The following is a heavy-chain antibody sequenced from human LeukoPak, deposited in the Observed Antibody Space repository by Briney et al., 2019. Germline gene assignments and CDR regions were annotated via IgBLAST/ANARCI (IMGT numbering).Heavy chain of an antibody. CDR1: GFTFSSYW. Sequence: GGSLRLSCAASGFTFSSYWMSWVRQAPGKGLEWVANIKQDGSEKYYVDSVKGRFTISRDNAKNSLYLQMNSLRAEDTAVYYCAKAVVAATTACDYWGQGTLVTVSS. J-gene: IGHJ4*02. V-gene: IGHV3-7*01. CDR2: IKQDGSEK. D-gene: IGHD2-15*01. CDR3: AKAVVAATTACDY.